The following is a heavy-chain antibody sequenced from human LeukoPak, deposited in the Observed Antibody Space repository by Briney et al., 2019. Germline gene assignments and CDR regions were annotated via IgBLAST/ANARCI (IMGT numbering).Heavy chain of an antibody. CDR1: GFTFSSYG. D-gene: IGHD3-10*01. CDR2: IWSDGINK. Sequence: PGRSLRLSCAASGFTFSSYGMHWVRQAPGKGLEWVAVIWSDGINKYYADSVKGRFTISRDNSKSTLFLQMNSLRAEDTGVYYCARDARPAKGSYYFDYWGQGTLVTVSS. CDR3: ARDARPAKGSYYFDY. V-gene: IGHV3-33*01. J-gene: IGHJ4*02.